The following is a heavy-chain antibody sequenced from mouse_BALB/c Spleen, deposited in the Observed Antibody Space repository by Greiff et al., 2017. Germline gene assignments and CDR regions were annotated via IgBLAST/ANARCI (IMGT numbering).Heavy chain of an antibody. CDR1: GFNIKDTY. V-gene: IGHV14-3*02. CDR2: IDPANGNT. D-gene: IGHD1-1*01. J-gene: IGHJ3*01. Sequence: VQLKQSGAELVKPGASVKLSCTASGFNIKDTYMHWVKQRPEQGLEWIGRIDPANGNTKYDPKFQGKATITADTSSNTAYLQLSSLTSEDTAVYYCARGGYYGSSWFAYWGQGTLVTVSA. CDR3: ARGGYYGSSWFAY.